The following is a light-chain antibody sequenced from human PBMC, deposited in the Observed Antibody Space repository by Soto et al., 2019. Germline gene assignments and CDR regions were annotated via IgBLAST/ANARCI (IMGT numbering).Light chain of an antibody. V-gene: IGKV1-27*01. CDR1: QDISNS. CDR2: ATS. J-gene: IGKJ4*01. CDR3: QNYNSAPLT. Sequence: DIQMTQSPSSLAAAVGDRVTITCRASQDISNSLAWYQQKPWKVPNVLIYATSILQSGVPARFRGSGSGTDFPLTISSLQPEDVATYYCQNYNSAPLTFGGGTKVQI.